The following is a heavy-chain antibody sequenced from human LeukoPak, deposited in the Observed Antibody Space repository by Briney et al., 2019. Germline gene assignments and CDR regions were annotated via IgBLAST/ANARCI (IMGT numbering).Heavy chain of an antibody. D-gene: IGHD6-19*01. CDR3: ARHRVGGSGWYEGYNWFDP. CDR1: GGSISSSSYY. V-gene: IGHV4-39*01. Sequence: PSETLSLTCTVSGGSISSSSYYWGWIRQPPGKGLEWIGSIYYSGSTYYNPSLKSRVTISVDTSKNQFSLKLSSVTAADTAVYYCARHRVGGSGWYEGYNWFDPWGQGTLVTVSS. CDR2: IYYSGST. J-gene: IGHJ5*02.